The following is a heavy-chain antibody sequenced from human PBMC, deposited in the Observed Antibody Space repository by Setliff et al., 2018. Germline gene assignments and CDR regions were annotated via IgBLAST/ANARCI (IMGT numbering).Heavy chain of an antibody. Sequence: PGESLKISCKDSGYSFSISWIGWVRRMPGKGLDWMGIIYPGDPQIRYSPSFQGQVTISADKSTSTAYPEWSSLKASDTAMYYYVRPSAGYSRPFDVWGQGTMVTVSS. J-gene: IGHJ3*01. V-gene: IGHV5-51*01. D-gene: IGHD2-15*01. CDR2: IYPGDPQI. CDR3: VRPSAGYSRPFDV. CDR1: GYSFSISW.